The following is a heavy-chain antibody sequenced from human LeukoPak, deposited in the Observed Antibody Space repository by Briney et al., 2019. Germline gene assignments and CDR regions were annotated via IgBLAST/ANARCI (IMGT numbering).Heavy chain of an antibody. CDR1: IDSFSNYH. J-gene: IGHJ5*02. V-gene: IGHV4-34*01. D-gene: IGHD1-26*01. CDR2: VNESGGT. Sequence: SETLSLTCAVYIDSFSNYHWNWIRQTPAKGMEWIGEVNESGGTNISPSLRSRVILSVDTSKNQFSLKLISVTVADTAIYYCARGQGATLPQVGKNWFDPWGQGTRVTVSS. CDR3: ARGQGATLPQVGKNWFDP.